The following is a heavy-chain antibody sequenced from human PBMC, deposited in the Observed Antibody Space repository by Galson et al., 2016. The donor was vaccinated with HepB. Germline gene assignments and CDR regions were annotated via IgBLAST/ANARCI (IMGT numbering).Heavy chain of an antibody. CDR2: ISGGGASS. V-gene: IGHV3-23*01. J-gene: IGHJ4*02. D-gene: IGHD1-14*01. CDR3: AKYKGGGFPLYYFDS. CDR1: GFTFRGHA. Sequence: SLRLSCAASGFTFRGHAMAWVRQAPGKGLEWVSHISGGGASSCCADSVKGRFTISRDNSQNTLDLQMNSLRAEDTATYYCAKYKGGGFPLYYFDSWGQGILVTVSS.